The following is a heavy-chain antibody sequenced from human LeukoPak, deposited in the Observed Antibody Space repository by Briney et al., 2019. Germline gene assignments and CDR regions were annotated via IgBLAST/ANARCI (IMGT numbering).Heavy chain of an antibody. V-gene: IGHV1-2*02. CDR3: ASSLMGATTDYFDY. CDR2: INPNSGGT. Sequence: ASVKVSCKASGYTFTGYYMHWVRQAPGQGLEWMGWINPNSGGTNYAQKFQGRVTMTRDTSISTAYMELSRLRSDDTAVYYCASSLMGATTDYFDYWGQGTLVTVSS. CDR1: GYTFTGYY. D-gene: IGHD1-26*01. J-gene: IGHJ4*02.